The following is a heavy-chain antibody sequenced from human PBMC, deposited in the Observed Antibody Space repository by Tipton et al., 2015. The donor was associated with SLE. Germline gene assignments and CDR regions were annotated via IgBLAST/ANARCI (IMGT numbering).Heavy chain of an antibody. D-gene: IGHD3/OR15-3a*01. CDR3: ARGATVDWDRVAFDS. CDR1: GYSISSGYY. Sequence: TLSLTCAVSGYSISSGYYWGWIRQPPGKGLEWIGSIYHSGSTKYNPSLKSRVTISVDTSKNQFSLKLSSVTAADTAVYYCARGATVDWDRVAFDSWGQGTLVTVSS. CDR2: IYHSGST. J-gene: IGHJ4*02. V-gene: IGHV4-38-2*01.